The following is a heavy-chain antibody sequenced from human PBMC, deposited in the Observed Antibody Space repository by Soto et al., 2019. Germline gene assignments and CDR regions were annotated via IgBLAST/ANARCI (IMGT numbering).Heavy chain of an antibody. V-gene: IGHV3-33*01. CDR1: GFTLSSHG. Sequence: GSLRPSCATSGFTLSSHGLHWVRQAPGQGLEGGAVLRDGGSNKYYAGSGKGRFTISRDNSKNTLYLQMNSLRAEDTAVYYCARDGSYGTWYYFDYWGQGTLVTVSS. CDR2: LRDGGSNK. D-gene: IGHD5-18*01. J-gene: IGHJ4*02. CDR3: ARDGSYGTWYYFDY.